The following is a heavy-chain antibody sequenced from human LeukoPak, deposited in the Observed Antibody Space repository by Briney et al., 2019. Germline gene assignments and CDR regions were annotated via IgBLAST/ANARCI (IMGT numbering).Heavy chain of an antibody. V-gene: IGHV3-74*01. D-gene: IGHD3-22*01. CDR2: INSDGSST. Sequence: GGSLRLSCAASGFTFSAFWMHWIRQAPGKGLVWVSRINSDGSSTTYADSVKGRFTVSRDNAKNTLYLQMDSLRAEDSAVYYCARGLVHDTSGYYSDYWGQGILVTVSS. CDR3: ARGLVHDTSGYYSDY. J-gene: IGHJ4*02. CDR1: GFTFSAFW.